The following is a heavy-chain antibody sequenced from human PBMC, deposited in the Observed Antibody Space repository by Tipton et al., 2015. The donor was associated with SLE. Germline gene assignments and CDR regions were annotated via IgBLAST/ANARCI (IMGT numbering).Heavy chain of an antibody. D-gene: IGHD2-2*01. CDR2: IYYSGST. J-gene: IGHJ4*02. CDR3: ARVPSVVVPAALFDY. V-gene: IGHV4-59*08. Sequence: GLVKPSKTLSLTCTVSGASISSYYWSWIRQPPGKGLEWIGYIYYSGSTIHNPSLKSRVTMSVDTSKNQFSLKLSSVTAADTAVYYCARVPSVVVPAALFDYWGQGTLVTVSS. CDR1: GASISSYY.